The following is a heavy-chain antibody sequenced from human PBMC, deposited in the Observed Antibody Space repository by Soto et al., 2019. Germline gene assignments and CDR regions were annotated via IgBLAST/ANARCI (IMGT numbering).Heavy chain of an antibody. J-gene: IGHJ4*02. V-gene: IGHV4-34*01. Sequence: SDTLSLTCAVYGGSFSGYYWSWIRQPPGKGLEWIGEINHSGSTNYNPSLKSRVTISVDTSKNQFSLKLSSVTAADTAVYYCARGSAIAAAGTFPFDYWGQGTLVTVSS. CDR1: GGSFSGYY. CDR3: ARGSAIAAAGTFPFDY. D-gene: IGHD6-13*01. CDR2: INHSGST.